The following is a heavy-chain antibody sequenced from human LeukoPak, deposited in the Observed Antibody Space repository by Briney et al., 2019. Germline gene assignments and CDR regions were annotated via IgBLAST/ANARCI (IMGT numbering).Heavy chain of an antibody. J-gene: IGHJ4*02. CDR2: IGGSGDST. D-gene: IGHD3-16*01. Sequence: QPGGSLRLSCAASGFTFSSYIMSWVRQAPGKGLEWVSLIGGSGDSTYYADSVKGRFTISRDNSKNTLYLRMNSLRADDTAVYYCAKEGPGGGGYFDDWGQGTLVTVSS. CDR1: GFTFSSYI. CDR3: AKEGPGGGGYFDD. V-gene: IGHV3-23*01.